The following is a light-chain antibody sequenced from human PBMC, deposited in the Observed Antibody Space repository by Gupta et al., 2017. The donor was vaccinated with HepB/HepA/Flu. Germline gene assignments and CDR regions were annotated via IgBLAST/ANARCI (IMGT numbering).Light chain of an antibody. Sequence: DIQMTQSPSSLSASVGDRITITCRASQSVSNYLNWYQQKPEKAPNLLIYAASSLQSGVPSRFSGSGSGTDFTLTISNLQPDDFATYYCQQTYNNPPTFGGGTKVEIK. V-gene: IGKV1-39*01. CDR3: QQTYNNPPT. J-gene: IGKJ4*01. CDR1: QSVSNY. CDR2: AAS.